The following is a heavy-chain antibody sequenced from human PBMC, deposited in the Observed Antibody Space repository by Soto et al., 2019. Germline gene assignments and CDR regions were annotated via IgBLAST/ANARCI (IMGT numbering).Heavy chain of an antibody. J-gene: IGHJ4*02. D-gene: IGHD1-26*01. CDR1: GFTFSTYA. CDR3: AKPYSWNYYFFDY. CDR2: MSGSGDGT. V-gene: IGHV3-23*01. Sequence: GGSLRLSCAASGFTFSTYAMSWVRQVPGKGLEWVSAMSGSGDGTYYADSVKGRFTISRDNSKNTLYLQMNSLRPKDTAIYYCAKPYSWNYYFFDYWGQGTPVTVSS.